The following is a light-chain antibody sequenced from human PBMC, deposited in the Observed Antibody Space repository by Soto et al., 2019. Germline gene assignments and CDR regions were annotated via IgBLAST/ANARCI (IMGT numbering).Light chain of an antibody. CDR3: QSYDSSSLYV. CDR2: EDN. CDR1: SGSIASNY. V-gene: IGLV6-57*01. Sequence: NFMLTHPHSVSESPGKTVTISCTRSSGSIASNYVQWYQQRPGSSPTTVIYEDNQRPSGVPDRFSGSIDSSSNSASLTISGLKTEDEADYYCQSYDSSSLYVFGTGTKLTVL. J-gene: IGLJ1*01.